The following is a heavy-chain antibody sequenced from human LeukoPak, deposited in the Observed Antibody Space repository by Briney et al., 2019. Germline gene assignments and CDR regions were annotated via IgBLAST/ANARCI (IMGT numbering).Heavy chain of an antibody. V-gene: IGHV4-61*02. CDR1: GGSISSGGYS. Sequence: PSQTLSLTCAVSGGSISSGGYSWSWIRQPAGKGLEWIGRIYTSGSTNYNPSLKSRVTMSVDTSKNQFSLKLSSVTAADTAVYYCARDQGNWNYDAFDIWGQGTMVTVSS. D-gene: IGHD1-7*01. CDR3: ARDQGNWNYDAFDI. CDR2: IYTSGST. J-gene: IGHJ3*02.